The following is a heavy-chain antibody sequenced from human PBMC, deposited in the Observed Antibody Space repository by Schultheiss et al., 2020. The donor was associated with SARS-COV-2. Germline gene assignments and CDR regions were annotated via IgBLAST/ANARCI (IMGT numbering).Heavy chain of an antibody. CDR2: IGSSGGTI. CDR1: GFTFSSYG. V-gene: IGHV3-48*04. J-gene: IGHJ4*02. CDR3: ARDQGDNYDSSGYPLFDY. Sequence: GGSLRLSCAASGFTFSSYGMNWVRQAPGKGLEWVSYIGSSGGTIYYADSVKGRFTISRDNAKNSLYLQMNSLRAEDTAVYYCARDQGDNYDSSGYPLFDYWGQGTLVTVSS. D-gene: IGHD3-22*01.